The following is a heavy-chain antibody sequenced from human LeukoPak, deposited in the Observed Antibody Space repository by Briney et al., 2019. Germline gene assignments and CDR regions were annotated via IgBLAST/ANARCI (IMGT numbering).Heavy chain of an antibody. Sequence: GSLRLSCAASGFTFSNFAVSWFRQLPGKGLEWVSAIGGSGGSINYADSVKGRFTISRDDFKNTLYLQMSSLRAEDTAIYYCAKGRFYSPDSWGQGTLVTVSS. CDR2: IGGSGGSI. CDR1: GFTFSNFA. V-gene: IGHV3-23*01. CDR3: AKGRFYSPDS. J-gene: IGHJ4*02. D-gene: IGHD3-3*01.